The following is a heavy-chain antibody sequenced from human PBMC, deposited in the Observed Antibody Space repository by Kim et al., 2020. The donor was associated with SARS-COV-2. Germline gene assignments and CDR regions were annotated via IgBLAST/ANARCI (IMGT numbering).Heavy chain of an antibody. Sequence: GGSLRLSCAASGFTFDDYAMQWVRQAPGKGLEWVSGISWNSNNIAYADSVKGRFTISRDNAKNSLYLQMNSLRGEDTAFYYCVKVGHGATIGAFGIWGQG. CDR3: VKVGHGATIGAFGI. J-gene: IGHJ3*02. D-gene: IGHD5-12*01. CDR2: ISWNSNNI. CDR1: GFTFDDYA. V-gene: IGHV3-9*01.